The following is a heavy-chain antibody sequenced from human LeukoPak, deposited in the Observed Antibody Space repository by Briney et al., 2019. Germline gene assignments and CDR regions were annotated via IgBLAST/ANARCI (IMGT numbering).Heavy chain of an antibody. J-gene: IGHJ6*03. V-gene: IGHV3-21*04. Sequence: GGSLRLSCAASGFTFSSYSMNWVRQAPGKGLEWVSSISSSSSYIYYADSVKGRFTISRDNSKNTLYLQMNSLRAEDTAVYYCAKGPQISSGWYYYYMDVWGKGTTVTVSS. D-gene: IGHD6-19*01. CDR1: GFTFSSYS. CDR2: ISSSSSYI. CDR3: AKGPQISSGWYYYYMDV.